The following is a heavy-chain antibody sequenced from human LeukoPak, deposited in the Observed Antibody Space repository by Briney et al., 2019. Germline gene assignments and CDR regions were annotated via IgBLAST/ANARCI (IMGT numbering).Heavy chain of an antibody. J-gene: IGHJ6*03. CDR1: GFTFSIYW. Sequence: AGGPLRLSCAASGFTFSIYWMHWLRQAPGKGLVGVSHINSDGSSTKYADSVKGRFTISRDNAKNTLYLQMNSLRAEDTAVYFCARGYYYYMDVWGKGTTVTVSS. CDR3: ARGYYYYMDV. CDR2: INSDGSST. V-gene: IGHV3-74*03.